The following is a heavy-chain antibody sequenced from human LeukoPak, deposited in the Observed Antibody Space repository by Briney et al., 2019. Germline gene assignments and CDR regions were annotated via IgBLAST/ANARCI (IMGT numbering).Heavy chain of an antibody. CDR3: ARRARGSEQQLVPFDP. J-gene: IGHJ5*02. D-gene: IGHD6-13*01. V-gene: IGHV1-69*01. CDR1: GGTFSSYA. CDR2: IIPIFGTA. Sequence: GASVKVSCKASGGTFSSYAISWVRQAPGQGLEWMGGIIPIFGTANYAQKFQGRVTITADESTSTAYMELSRLRSDDTAVYYCARRARGSEQQLVPFDPWGQGTLVTVSS.